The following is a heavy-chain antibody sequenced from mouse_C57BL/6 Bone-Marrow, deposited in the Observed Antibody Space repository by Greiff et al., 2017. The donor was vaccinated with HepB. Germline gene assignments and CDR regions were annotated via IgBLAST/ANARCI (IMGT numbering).Heavy chain of an antibody. J-gene: IGHJ4*01. Sequence: EVMLVESGEGLVKPGGSLKLSCAASGFTFSSYAMSWVRQTPEKRLEWVAYISSGGDYIYYADTVKGRFTISRDNARNTLYLQMSSLKSEYTAMYYCTRGEGFDDSHYAMDYWGQGTSVTVSS. CDR1: GFTFSSYA. D-gene: IGHD2-4*01. CDR2: ISSGGDYI. CDR3: TRGEGFDDSHYAMDY. V-gene: IGHV5-9-1*02.